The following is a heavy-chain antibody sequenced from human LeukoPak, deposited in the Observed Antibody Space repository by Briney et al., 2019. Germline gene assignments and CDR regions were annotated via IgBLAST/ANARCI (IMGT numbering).Heavy chain of an antibody. CDR1: GGSISSSSYY. D-gene: IGHD3-22*01. V-gene: IGHV4-39*01. Sequence: SETLSLTCTVSGGSISSSSYYWGWIRQPPGKGLEGIGSIYYSGSTYCNPSLKSRVTISVDTSKNQFSLKLSSVTAADTAVYYCARGFINYYDSSGTNLGEWFDPWGQGTLVTVSS. CDR2: IYYSGST. J-gene: IGHJ5*02. CDR3: ARGFINYYDSSGTNLGEWFDP.